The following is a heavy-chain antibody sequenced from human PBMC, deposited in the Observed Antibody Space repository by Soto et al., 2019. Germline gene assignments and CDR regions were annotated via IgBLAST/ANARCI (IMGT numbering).Heavy chain of an antibody. J-gene: IGHJ4*02. CDR3: AKSPNFYCISYHCYKSPFDY. D-gene: IGHD2-2*01. V-gene: IGHV3-30*18. CDR2: ISYDGSDK. Sequence: SLRLSCAASGFTFNTFGMHWVRQAPGKGLEWVAVISYDGSDKYYSDSVRGRFTISRDNSMNTLYLQMNSLRTEDTAVYYCAKSPNFYCISYHCYKSPFDYWGPGTLVTVFS. CDR1: GFTFNTFG.